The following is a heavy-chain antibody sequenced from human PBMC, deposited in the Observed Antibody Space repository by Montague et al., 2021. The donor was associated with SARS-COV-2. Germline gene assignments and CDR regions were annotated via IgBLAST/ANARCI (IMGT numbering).Heavy chain of an antibody. D-gene: IGHD3-3*01. Sequence: TLSLTCTVSGGSISSGSYYWSWIRQPAGKGLEWIGRIYTSGSTNYNLYLKSRITISVYTYKTQLSLKLSSVTAADTAVYYCAREGFVEITIVGVAQGWDFDLWGRGTLVTVSS. CDR3: AREGFVEITIVGVAQGWDFDL. CDR2: IYTSGST. J-gene: IGHJ2*01. CDR1: GGSISSGSYY. V-gene: IGHV4-61*02.